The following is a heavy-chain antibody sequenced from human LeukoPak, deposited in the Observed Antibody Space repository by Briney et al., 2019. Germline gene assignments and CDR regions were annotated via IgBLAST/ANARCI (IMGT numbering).Heavy chain of an antibody. CDR2: IYYSGST. V-gene: IGHV4-59*01. CDR1: GGSISSYY. Sequence: PSETLSLTCTVSGGSISSYYWSWIRQPPGKGLEWIGYIYYSGSTNYNPSLKSRVTISVDTSKNQLSLKLSSVTAADTAVYYCARAPSYYYGSGSYFHIDYWGQGTLVTVSS. CDR3: ARAPSYYYGSGSYFHIDY. J-gene: IGHJ4*02. D-gene: IGHD3-10*01.